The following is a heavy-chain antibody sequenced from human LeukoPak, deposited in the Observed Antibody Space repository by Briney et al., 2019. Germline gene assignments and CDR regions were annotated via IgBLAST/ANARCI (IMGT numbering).Heavy chain of an antibody. CDR3: ASSSSGYSYAYYFDY. CDR2: IYYSGST. V-gene: IGHV4-4*02. CDR1: GGSISSSNW. Sequence: SGTLSLTCAVSGGSISSSNWWSWVRQPPGKGLEWIGYIYYSGSTNYNPSLKSRVTISVDTSKNQFSLKLSSVTAADTAVYYCASSSSGYSYAYYFDYWGQGTLVTVSS. J-gene: IGHJ4*02. D-gene: IGHD5-18*01.